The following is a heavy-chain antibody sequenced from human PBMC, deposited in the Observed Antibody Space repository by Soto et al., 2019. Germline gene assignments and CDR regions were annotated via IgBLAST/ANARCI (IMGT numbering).Heavy chain of an antibody. CDR2: INPSRGSA. Sequence: ASDKVSCKASGYPFTNYYIYRVRQALGQGLEWMGIINPSRGSAGYAQKVQGSVTMTRDTPTNTFYMALSSLSSDDTAVYYWARGNELPYFYYGLDVWG. J-gene: IGHJ6*02. CDR3: ARGNELPYFYYGLDV. CDR1: GYPFTNYY. D-gene: IGHD1-1*01. V-gene: IGHV1-46*03.